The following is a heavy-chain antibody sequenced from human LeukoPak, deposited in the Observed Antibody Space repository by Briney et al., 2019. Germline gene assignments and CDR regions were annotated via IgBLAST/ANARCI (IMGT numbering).Heavy chain of an antibody. Sequence: GSLRLSCAASGFTFTSYAMSWVRQAPGKGLDWVSAITGSGDATFYADSVKGRFTISRDNARNTLYPQMNGLSAEDTAVYYCAKASGYDGVDPWGQGSLVIVSS. J-gene: IGHJ5*02. CDR3: AKASGYDGVDP. V-gene: IGHV3-23*01. D-gene: IGHD5-12*01. CDR1: GFTFTSYA. CDR2: ITGSGDAT.